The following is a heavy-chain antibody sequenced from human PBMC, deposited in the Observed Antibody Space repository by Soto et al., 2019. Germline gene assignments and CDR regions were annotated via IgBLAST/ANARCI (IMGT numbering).Heavy chain of an antibody. CDR2: ISAYNGKT. J-gene: IGHJ6*02. D-gene: IGHD1-1*01. CDR1: GYTFTSYG. V-gene: IGHV1-18*01. CDR3: ARDLGMATTNYYYYGMDV. Sequence: ASVKVSCKASGYTFTSYGISWVRQAPGQGLEWMGWISAYNGKTNYAQKLQGRVTMTADTSTSTAYMELRSLRSDDTAVYYCARDLGMATTNYYYYGMDVWGQGTTVTVSS.